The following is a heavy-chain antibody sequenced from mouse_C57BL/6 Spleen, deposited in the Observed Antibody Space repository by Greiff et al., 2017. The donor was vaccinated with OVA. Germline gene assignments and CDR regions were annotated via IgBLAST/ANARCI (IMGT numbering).Heavy chain of an antibody. V-gene: IGHV5-9*01. J-gene: IGHJ1*03. CDR3: ARHTVLLYFDV. Sequence: DVQLVESGGGLVKPGGSLKLSCAASGFTFSSYTMSWVRQTPEKRLEWVATISGGGGNTYYPDSVKGRFTISRDNAKNTLYLQMSSLRSEDTALYYCARHTVLLYFDVWGTGTTVTVSS. CDR2: ISGGGGNT. D-gene: IGHD1-1*01. CDR1: GFTFSSYT.